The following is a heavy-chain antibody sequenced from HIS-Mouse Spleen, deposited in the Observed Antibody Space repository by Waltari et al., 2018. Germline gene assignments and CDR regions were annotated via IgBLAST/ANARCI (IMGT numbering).Heavy chain of an antibody. V-gene: IGHV2-70*01. J-gene: IGHJ4*02. Sequence: QVTLRESGPALVKPTQTLTLTCTFSGFSLSTIGICVSRIRHPSGKARDWLAPIDWDDDKYYSTALKTRLTISKDTSKNQVVLTMTNMDPVDTATYYCARIAEGYSSGWYAFDYWGQGTLVTVSS. CDR3: ARIAEGYSSGWYAFDY. D-gene: IGHD6-19*01. CDR2: IDWDDDK. CDR1: GFSLSTIGIC.